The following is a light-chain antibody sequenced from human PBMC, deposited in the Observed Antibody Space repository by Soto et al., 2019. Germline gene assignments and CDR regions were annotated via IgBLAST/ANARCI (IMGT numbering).Light chain of an antibody. CDR3: QQYGSSGT. Sequence: EVVLTHSPVTLSASPGARATLPCRVSQLISYNLAWYQQKPGQAPRLLIYGASNRATGIPDRFSGSGSGTDFTLTISRLEPEDFAVYYCQQYGSSGTFGQGTKVDIK. V-gene: IGKV3-20*01. CDR1: QLISYN. J-gene: IGKJ1*01. CDR2: GAS.